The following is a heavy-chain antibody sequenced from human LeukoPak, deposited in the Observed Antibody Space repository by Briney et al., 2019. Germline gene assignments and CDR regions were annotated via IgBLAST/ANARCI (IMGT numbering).Heavy chain of an antibody. CDR1: GFTVSSNY. Sequence: GGSLRLSCAASGFTVSSNYMSWVRQAPGKGLEWVSVIYSGGSTYYADSVKGRFTISRDNSKNTLYLQMNSLRAEDTAVYYCAREGRGDPNFDYWGQGTLVTVSS. D-gene: IGHD3-16*01. V-gene: IGHV3-53*01. CDR3: AREGRGDPNFDY. J-gene: IGHJ4*02. CDR2: IYSGGST.